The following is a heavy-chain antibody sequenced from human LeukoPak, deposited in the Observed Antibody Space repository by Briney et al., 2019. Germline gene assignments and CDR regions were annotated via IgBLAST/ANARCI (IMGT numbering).Heavy chain of an antibody. V-gene: IGHV4-59*01. D-gene: IGHD5-24*01. CDR3: ARGVDGYTADY. J-gene: IGHJ4*02. Sequence: SETLSLTCTVSGGSISSYYWSWIRQPPGKGLEWIGYIYYSGSTNYNPSLKSRVTISVDTSKNQFSLKLSSVTAADTAVYYCARGVDGYTADYWGQGTLVTVSS. CDR1: GGSISSYY. CDR2: IYYSGST.